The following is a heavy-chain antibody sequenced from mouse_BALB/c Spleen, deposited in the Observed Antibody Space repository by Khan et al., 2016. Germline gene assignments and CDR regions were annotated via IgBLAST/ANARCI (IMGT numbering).Heavy chain of an antibody. CDR3: TRGESTMIRGFAY. CDR2: IYPSDLYT. J-gene: IGHJ3*01. Sequence: VQLQQPGAELVRPGASVKLSCKASGYTFTSYWINWMKQRPGQGLEWIGHIYPSDLYTNYNQKFTDKATLTVDKSSSTAYMQLSSPTSEDSAIYYCTRGESTMIRGFAYWGQGTLVTVSA. CDR1: GYTFTSYW. D-gene: IGHD2-4*01. V-gene: IGHV1-69*02.